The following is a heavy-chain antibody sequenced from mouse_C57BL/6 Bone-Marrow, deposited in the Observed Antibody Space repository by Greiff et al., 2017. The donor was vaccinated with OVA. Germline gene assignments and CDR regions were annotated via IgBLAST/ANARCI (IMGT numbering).Heavy chain of an antibody. Sequence: QVQLKESGPGLVKPSQSLFLTCSITGFPITSGYYWIWIRQSPGKPLEWMGYIPHSGETFYNPSLQIPISITRETSKNQFFLQLNSVTTEDTAMYYCAGDKPPYYSNYDYAMDYWGQGTSVTVSS. CDR2: IPHSGET. CDR1: GFPITSGYY. V-gene: IGHV12-3*01. CDR3: AGDKPPYYSNYDYAMDY. J-gene: IGHJ4*01. D-gene: IGHD2-5*01.